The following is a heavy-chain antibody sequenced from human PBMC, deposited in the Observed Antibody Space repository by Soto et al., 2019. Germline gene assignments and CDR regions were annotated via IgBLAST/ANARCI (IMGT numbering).Heavy chain of an antibody. D-gene: IGHD6-13*01. CDR2: INSSGGHT. J-gene: IGHJ3*02. CDR1: GYTFTRHY. Sequence: QMQLVQTGAEVKKPGASVKVSCKASGYTFTRHYIHWVRQAPGQGLEWMGIINSSGGHTYYAQKFQGRVALISDTFTSTVYMELSSLRSEDTAVYYCARDLLAAGYDALDIWGQGTMVTVSS. CDR3: ARDLLAAGYDALDI. V-gene: IGHV1-46*01.